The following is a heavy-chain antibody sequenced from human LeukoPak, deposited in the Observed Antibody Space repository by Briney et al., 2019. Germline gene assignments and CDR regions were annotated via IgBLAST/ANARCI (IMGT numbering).Heavy chain of an antibody. Sequence: PGGSLRLSCAASGFTFSTYAMSWVRQAPGKGLEWVSSISGRGNNTYYADSVKGRFTISRDNSKNTLHLQMNSLRAEDTAVYYCARSPTWIQLWSEQNFDYWGQGTLVTVSS. CDR2: ISGRGNNT. V-gene: IGHV3-23*01. CDR1: GFTFSTYA. D-gene: IGHD5-18*01. J-gene: IGHJ4*02. CDR3: ARSPTWIQLWSEQNFDY.